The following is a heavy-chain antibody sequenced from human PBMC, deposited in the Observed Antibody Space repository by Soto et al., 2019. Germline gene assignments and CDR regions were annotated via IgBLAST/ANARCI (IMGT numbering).Heavy chain of an antibody. V-gene: IGHV3-23*01. J-gene: IGHJ3*02. CDR1: GFTFSSYA. D-gene: IGHD3-3*01. CDR2: ISGSGGST. CDR3: AKDPFKDYDFWSGYLMGAFDI. Sequence: EVQLLESGGGLVQPGGSLRLSCAASGFTFSSYAMSWVRQAPGKGLEWASAISGSGGSTYYADSVKGRFTISRDNSKNTLYLQMNSLRAEDTAVYYCAKDPFKDYDFWSGYLMGAFDIWGQGTMVTVSS.